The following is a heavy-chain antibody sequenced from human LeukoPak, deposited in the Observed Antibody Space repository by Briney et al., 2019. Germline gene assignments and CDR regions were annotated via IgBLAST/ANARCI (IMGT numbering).Heavy chain of an antibody. J-gene: IGHJ6*02. CDR2: ISYDGSNK. V-gene: IGHV3-30-3*01. Sequence: GGSLRLSCAASGFTFSSYAMHWVRQAPGKGLEWVAVISYDGSNKYYADSVKGRFTISRDNSKNTLYLQMNSLRAEDTAVNYCARDLGDYDSSGWPRGGFYYGMDVWGQGTTVTVSS. CDR1: GFTFSSYA. D-gene: IGHD6-19*01. CDR3: ARDLGDYDSSGWPRGGFYYGMDV.